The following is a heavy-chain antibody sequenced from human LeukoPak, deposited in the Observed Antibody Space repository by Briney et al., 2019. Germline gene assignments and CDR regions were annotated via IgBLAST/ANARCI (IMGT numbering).Heavy chain of an antibody. CDR1: GFTFSSYD. CDR2: IGTAGDT. CDR3: ARVVKVPEGAWFDP. J-gene: IGHJ5*02. D-gene: IGHD1-1*01. V-gene: IGHV3-13*01. Sequence: PGGSLRLSCAASGFTFSSYDMHWVRQATGKGLEWVSAIGTAGDTYYPGSVKGRFTISRENAKNSLYPQMNSLRAGNTAVYYCARVVKVPEGAWFDPWGQGTLVTVSS.